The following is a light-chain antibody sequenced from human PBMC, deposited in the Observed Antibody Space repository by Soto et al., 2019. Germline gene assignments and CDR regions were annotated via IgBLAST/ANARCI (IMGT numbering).Light chain of an antibody. J-gene: IGKJ1*01. CDR1: QSVTTY. CDR3: QQYDQRWT. CDR2: AAS. V-gene: IGKV3-15*01. Sequence: EIVLTQSPATLSLSPGARATLSGRASQSVTTYLAWYQQRPGQAPRLLIYAASIRAAGLPASFSGSGSGTEFSPTISRLQSEDVGVFFRQQYDQRWTFGQGTKVDIK.